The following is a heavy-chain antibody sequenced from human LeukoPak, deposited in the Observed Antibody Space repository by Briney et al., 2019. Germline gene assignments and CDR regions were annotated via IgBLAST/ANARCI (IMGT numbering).Heavy chain of an antibody. Sequence: SETLSLTCAVSGGSFSSYNWWWGGRPPPGRGVEGIGEIYHSGSTNYNESLKSRVTISVDKSKNQFSLQLSAVTAADTAVYYCARYRLVEYYFDYWGQGTLVTVSS. V-gene: IGHV4-4*02. CDR2: IYHSGST. D-gene: IGHD3-9*01. J-gene: IGHJ4*02. CDR1: GGSFSSYNW. CDR3: ARYRLVEYYFDY.